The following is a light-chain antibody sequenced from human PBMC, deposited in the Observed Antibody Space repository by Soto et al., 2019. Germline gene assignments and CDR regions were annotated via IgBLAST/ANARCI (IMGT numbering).Light chain of an antibody. J-gene: IGKJ1*01. CDR2: EAS. V-gene: IGKV1-5*03. CDR3: QQYESYRT. CDR1: QSVGRW. Sequence: DIQMTQSPSTLSADVGDRVTITCRASQSVGRWLAWYQQKPGKAPKLLIYEASSLESGVSLRFRGSGSGTKFTLTITTRPPDDYATYYCQQYESYRTFRPGPKMEFK.